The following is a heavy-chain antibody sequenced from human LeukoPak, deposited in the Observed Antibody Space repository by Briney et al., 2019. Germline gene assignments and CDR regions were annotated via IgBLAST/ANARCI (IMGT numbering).Heavy chain of an antibody. CDR2: VYYSGTT. Sequence: SETLSLTCTVSRGSITTYYWSWIRQPPGKGLEWLGYVYYSGTTDYNPSLKSRISMSVDTSRNQFSLNLNSVTAADTAFYYCANLVIHTSSGWHLDYWGQRTLVTVSS. CDR1: RGSITTYY. D-gene: IGHD6-19*01. CDR3: ANLVIHTSSGWHLDY. V-gene: IGHV4-59*01. J-gene: IGHJ4*02.